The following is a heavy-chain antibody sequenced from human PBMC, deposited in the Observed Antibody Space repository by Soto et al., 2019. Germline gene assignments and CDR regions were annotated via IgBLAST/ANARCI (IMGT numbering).Heavy chain of an antibody. Sequence: EVQLVESGGGLVLPGGSLRLSCAASGFTFSSYDMNWVRQAPGKGLEWVSYISSGGSSIYYADSVKGRFTISRDNARDSLFLQMNGLRDEDTAIYYCALSTNSYYHYWGQGTLVTVSS. CDR2: ISSGGSSI. V-gene: IGHV3-48*02. J-gene: IGHJ4*02. CDR1: GFTFSSYD. D-gene: IGHD1-26*01. CDR3: ALSTNSYYHY.